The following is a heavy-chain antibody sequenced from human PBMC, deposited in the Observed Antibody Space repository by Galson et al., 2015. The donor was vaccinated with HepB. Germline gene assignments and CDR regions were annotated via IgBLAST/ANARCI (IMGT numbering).Heavy chain of an antibody. CDR2: ISYDGSDK. CDR1: GFTFNNYG. V-gene: IGHV3-30*18. D-gene: IGHD3-3*01. CDR3: AKDRHETVFWSPLWAV. J-gene: IGHJ6*03. Sequence: SLRLSCAASGFTFNNYGMHWVRQAPGKGPEWVAVISYDGSDKYYADSVKGRFTISRDNSENTLYLQINRLRAEDTAVYYCAKDRHETVFWSPLWAVWGKGTAVTVSS.